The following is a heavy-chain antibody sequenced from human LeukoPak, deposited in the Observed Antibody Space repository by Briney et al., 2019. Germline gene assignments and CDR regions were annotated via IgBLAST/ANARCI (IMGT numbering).Heavy chain of an antibody. J-gene: IGHJ4*02. Sequence: SETLSLTCTVSGGSISSSSYCWGWLRQPPGKGLDWIGSIYYSGSTSYNSSPKSRVTIFVDTCKNQFSLKLRSVTAADTAVYYCARHGEGSYYAYWGQGTLVTVSS. CDR1: GGSISSSSYC. CDR3: ARHGEGSYYAY. V-gene: IGHV4-39*01. CDR2: IYYSGST. D-gene: IGHD1-26*01.